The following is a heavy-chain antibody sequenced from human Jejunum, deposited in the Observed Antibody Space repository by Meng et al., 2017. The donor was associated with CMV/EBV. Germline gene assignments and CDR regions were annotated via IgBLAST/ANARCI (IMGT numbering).Heavy chain of an antibody. CDR2: ADYSGA. J-gene: IGHJ4*02. Sequence: CSVSGASVSSRGYYWSWIRQPPGKGLEWIGYADYSGANYNSSLESRVSISVDISKNQISLKMNTVTAADTAVYFCARDSLTGGSNFWGQGTLVTVPQ. CDR3: ARDSLTGGSNF. CDR1: GASVSSRGYY. D-gene: IGHD3-9*01. V-gene: IGHV4-61*08.